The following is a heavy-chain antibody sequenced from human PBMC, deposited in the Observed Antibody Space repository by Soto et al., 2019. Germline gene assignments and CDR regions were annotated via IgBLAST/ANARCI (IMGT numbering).Heavy chain of an antibody. J-gene: IGHJ4*02. V-gene: IGHV4-59*06. Sequence: SETLSLTWTVSGGSISSYYWSWIRQPPGKGLEWIGYIYYSGITYYNPSLKSRVTISVDTSKNQFSLKLSSVTAADTAVYYCARTVLATTGYYYFDYWGQGTLVTVSS. CDR1: GGSISSYY. CDR2: IYYSGIT. D-gene: IGHD3-9*01. CDR3: ARTVLATTGYYYFDY.